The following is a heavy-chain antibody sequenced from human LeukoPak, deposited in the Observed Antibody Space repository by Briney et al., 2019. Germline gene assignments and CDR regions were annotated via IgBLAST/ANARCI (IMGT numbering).Heavy chain of an antibody. Sequence: GGSLRLSCAASGFTFSSCAMHWVRQAPGKGLEWVAVISYDGSNKYYADSVKGRFTISRDNSKNTLYLQMNSLRAEDTAVYYCATEYSSSRYYYYGMDVWGLGTTVTVSS. J-gene: IGHJ6*02. V-gene: IGHV3-30-3*01. CDR1: GFTFSSCA. D-gene: IGHD6-6*01. CDR3: ATEYSSSRYYYYGMDV. CDR2: ISYDGSNK.